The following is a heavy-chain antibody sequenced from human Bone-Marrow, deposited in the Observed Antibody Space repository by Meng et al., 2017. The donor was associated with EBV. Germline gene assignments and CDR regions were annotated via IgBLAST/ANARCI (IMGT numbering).Heavy chain of an antibody. J-gene: IGHJ4*02. Sequence: QGQRVQAGAEVRKPGASVKVSCKASGYTFTNYAMHWVRQAPGQRLEWMGWINPGNGNTKYSQKFQGRASITRDISASIVYMELTSLRSEDTAVYYCATEPGYSSGWGQGTLVTVSS. D-gene: IGHD6-19*01. CDR1: GYTFTNYA. CDR3: ATEPGYSSG. V-gene: IGHV1-3*01. CDR2: INPGNGNT.